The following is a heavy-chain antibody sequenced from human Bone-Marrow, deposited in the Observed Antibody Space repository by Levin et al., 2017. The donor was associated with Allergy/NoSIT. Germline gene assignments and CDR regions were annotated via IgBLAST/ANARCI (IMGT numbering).Heavy chain of an antibody. J-gene: IGHJ4*02. CDR2: ISGSGDNT. CDR3: VRTPGAIVVTPYFDY. Sequence: GESLKISCAASGFRFSDYVMNWVRQAPEKGLEWVSVISGSGDNTYYADSVKGRFTISRDASKNTLYLQMNSLSAEDTAMYYCVRTPGAIVVTPYFDYWGQGTLVTVSS. D-gene: IGHD2-21*01. V-gene: IGHV3-23*01. CDR1: GFRFSDYV.